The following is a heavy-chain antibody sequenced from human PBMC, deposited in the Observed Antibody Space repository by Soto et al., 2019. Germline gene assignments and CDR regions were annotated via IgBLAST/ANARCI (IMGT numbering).Heavy chain of an antibody. J-gene: IGHJ3*02. CDR1: GGTFSSYT. CDR2: IIPILGIA. V-gene: IGHV1-69*02. CDR3: ASGGGYSYGLSAFDI. D-gene: IGHD5-18*01. Sequence: QVQLVQSGAEVKKPGSSVKVSCKASGGTFSSYTISWVRQAPGQGLEWMGRIIPILGIANYAQKFQGRGTITADKSTSTAYMELSSLRSVDTAVYYCASGGGYSYGLSAFDIWGQGTMVNVSS.